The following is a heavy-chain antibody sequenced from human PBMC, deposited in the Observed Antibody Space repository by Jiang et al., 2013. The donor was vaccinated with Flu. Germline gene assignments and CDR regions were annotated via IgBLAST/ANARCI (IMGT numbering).Heavy chain of an antibody. CDR3: ASGDYYGSGSYYPHFDY. J-gene: IGHJ4*02. V-gene: IGHV5-51*01. D-gene: IGHD3-10*01. CDR2: IYPGDSDI. Sequence: GLECMGIIYPGDSDIRYSPSFQGQVTISADKSISTAYLQWSGLKASDTAMYYCASGDYYGSGSYYPHFDYWGQGTLVTVSS.